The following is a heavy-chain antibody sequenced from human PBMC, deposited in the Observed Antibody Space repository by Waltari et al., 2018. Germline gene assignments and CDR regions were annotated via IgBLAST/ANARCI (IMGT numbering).Heavy chain of an antibody. CDR3: ATKLDRGNYLDP. J-gene: IGHJ5*02. CDR2: INPDTGGT. V-gene: IGHV1-2*02. Sequence: QAQLVQSGAAVTKPGASVKVSCKASGYSFPGHYLHWVRQAPGEGPQWMGWINPDTGGTFFAQKFQGRVTLTRDVSTDVAYMELSSLTSTDTAVYYCATKLDRGNYLDPWGQGTLVIVSS. D-gene: IGHD1-1*01. CDR1: GYSFPGHY.